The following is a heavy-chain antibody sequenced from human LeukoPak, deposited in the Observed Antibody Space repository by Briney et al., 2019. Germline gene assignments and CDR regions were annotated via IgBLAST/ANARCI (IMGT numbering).Heavy chain of an antibody. D-gene: IGHD3-16*01. CDR2: INPSGGST. CDR3: ARDEPSPYLWNY. CDR1: GYTFTSYY. Sequence: ASVKVSCKASGYTFTSYYMHWVRQAPGQGLEWMGIINPSGGSTSYAQKFQGRVTMTRDMSTSTVYMELSSLRSEDTAVYYCARDEPSPYLWNYWGQGTLVTVSS. V-gene: IGHV1-46*01. J-gene: IGHJ4*02.